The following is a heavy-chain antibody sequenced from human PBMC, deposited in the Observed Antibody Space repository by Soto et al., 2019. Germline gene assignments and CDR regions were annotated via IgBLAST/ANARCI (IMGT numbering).Heavy chain of an antibody. J-gene: IGHJ6*02. D-gene: IGHD2-15*01. CDR2: ISGSGGST. CDR3: AKDHGGGWNYCYYYGMDV. CDR1: GFTFSSYA. V-gene: IGHV3-23*01. Sequence: GGSLRLSCAASGFTFSSYAMSWVRQAPGKGLEWVSAISGSGGSTYYADSVKGRFTISRDNSKNTLYLQMNSLRAEDTAVYYCAKDHGGGWNYCYYYGMDVWGQGTTVTVSS.